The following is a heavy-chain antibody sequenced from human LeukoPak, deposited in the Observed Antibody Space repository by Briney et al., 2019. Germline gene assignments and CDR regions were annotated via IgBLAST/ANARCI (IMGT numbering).Heavy chain of an antibody. D-gene: IGHD5-12*01. J-gene: IGHJ4*02. V-gene: IGHV1-2*02. Sequence: GASVKVSCKASGYTFTDYYIHWLRQAPGQGLEWMGWISTNSGGTNYGQKFRGRVTMTKDTSVSTAYLELSGLRSDDTAVYYCARDGSFDFWGQGTLVTVSS. CDR1: GYTFTDYY. CDR2: ISTNSGGT. CDR3: ARDGSFDF.